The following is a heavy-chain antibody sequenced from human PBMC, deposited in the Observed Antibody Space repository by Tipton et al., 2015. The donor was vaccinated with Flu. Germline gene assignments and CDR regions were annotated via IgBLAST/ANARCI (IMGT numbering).Heavy chain of an antibody. CDR2: INAGKGNS. Sequence: QVQLVQSGAEVKKPGASVKVSCKASGYTFSSSAMHWVRQAPGQGLEWMGWINAGKGNSKYSQKFQGRVTITRDTSASTAYMELSRLRSEDTAVYYCARDLTLGWFDLRSQATLVTVSS. J-gene: IGHJ5*02. CDR1: GYTFSSSA. V-gene: IGHV1-3*01. D-gene: IGHD4/OR15-4a*01. CDR3: ARDLTLGWFDL.